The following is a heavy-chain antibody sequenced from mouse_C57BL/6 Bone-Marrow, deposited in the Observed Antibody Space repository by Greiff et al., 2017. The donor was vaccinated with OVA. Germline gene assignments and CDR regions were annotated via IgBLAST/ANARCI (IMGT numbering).Heavy chain of an antibody. V-gene: IGHV1-82*01. CDR3: ARSVVARDY. J-gene: IGHJ2*01. CDR1: GYAFSSSW. CDR2: IYPGDGDT. Sequence: VQLVESGPELVKPGASVKISCKASGYAFSSSWMNWVKQRPGKGLEWIGRIYPGDGDTNYNGKFKGKATLTADKSSSTAYMQLSSLTSEDSAVYFCARSVVARDYWGQGTTLTVSS. D-gene: IGHD1-1*01.